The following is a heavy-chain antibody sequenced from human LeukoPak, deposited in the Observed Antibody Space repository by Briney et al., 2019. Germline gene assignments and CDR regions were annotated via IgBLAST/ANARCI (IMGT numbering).Heavy chain of an antibody. Sequence: SQTLSLTCAITGDSVSSNSAAWNWIRQSPSRGLEWLGRTYYRSKWYNEYAVSVKSRITINPDTSKNQFSLQLNSVTPEDTALYYCARAQAYSGRIFDYWGQGTLVTVSS. CDR2: TYYRSKWYN. CDR3: ARAQAYSGRIFDY. J-gene: IGHJ4*02. CDR1: GDSVSSNSAA. V-gene: IGHV6-1*01. D-gene: IGHD1-26*01.